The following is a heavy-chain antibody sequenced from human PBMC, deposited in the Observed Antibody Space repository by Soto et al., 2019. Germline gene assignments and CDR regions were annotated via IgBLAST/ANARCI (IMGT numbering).Heavy chain of an antibody. CDR2: IYTSGST. D-gene: IGHD6-6*01. CDR1: GGSISSYY. Sequence: ETLSLTCTVSGGSISSYYWSWIRQPAWKGLEWIGRIYTSGSTNYNPSLKSRVTMSVDTSKNQFSLKLSSVTAADTAVYYCARDMSMENYYYGMDVWGQGTTVTVSS. V-gene: IGHV4-4*07. CDR3: ARDMSMENYYYGMDV. J-gene: IGHJ6*02.